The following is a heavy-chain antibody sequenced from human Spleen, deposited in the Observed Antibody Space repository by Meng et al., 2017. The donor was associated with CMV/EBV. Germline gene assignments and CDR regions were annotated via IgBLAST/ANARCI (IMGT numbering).Heavy chain of an antibody. V-gene: IGHV3-21*01. CDR1: GFTFSSYE. CDR2: ISSSSSYI. Sequence: LSLTCAASGFTFSSYEMNWVRQAPGKGLEWVSSISSSSSYIYYADSVKGRFTISRDNAKNSLYLQMNSLRAEDTAVYYCARGAPVVVPAAITYWGQGTLVTVSS. CDR3: ARGAPVVVPAAITY. J-gene: IGHJ4*02. D-gene: IGHD2-2*02.